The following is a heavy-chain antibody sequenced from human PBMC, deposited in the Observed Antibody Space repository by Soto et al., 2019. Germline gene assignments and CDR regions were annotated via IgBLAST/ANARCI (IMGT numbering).Heavy chain of an antibody. CDR2: MYGDDNK. CDR1: GFSLSTSGEG. J-gene: IGHJ4*02. CDR3: THRRGYGEPDY. Sequence: QITLKESGPPLVKPTQTLTLTCTFSGFSLSTSGEGVGWTRQTPGKALEWLALMYGDDNKRYSPSLKSRLTITNDTSKNHVVLTMTNMDPVDTAPCCCTHRRGYGEPDYWGQGTLVTVSS. D-gene: IGHD4-17*01. V-gene: IGHV2-5*02.